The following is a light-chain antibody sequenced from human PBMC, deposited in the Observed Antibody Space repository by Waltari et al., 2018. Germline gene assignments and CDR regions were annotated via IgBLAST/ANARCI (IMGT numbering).Light chain of an antibody. CDR2: YKSDSDK. CDR1: SGINVGTYR. Sequence: QAVLTQPSSLSASPGASASLPCTLRSGINVGTYRIYWYRQKPGSPPQYPLRYKSDSDKQQGSGVPSRFSGSKDASANAGILLISGLQSEDEADYYCMIWHSSAWVFGGGTKLTVL. J-gene: IGLJ3*02. CDR3: MIWHSSAWV. V-gene: IGLV5-45*03.